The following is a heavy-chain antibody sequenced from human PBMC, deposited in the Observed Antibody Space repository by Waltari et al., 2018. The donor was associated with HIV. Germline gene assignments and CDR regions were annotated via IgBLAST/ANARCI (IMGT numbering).Heavy chain of an antibody. V-gene: IGHV3-23*01. CDR1: GFDFSKFV. J-gene: IGHJ6*02. Sequence: EEQLFESGGGLVPPGGSLRLSCAASGFDFSKFVMNWVRHAPGKGPEWVSGISPASTNIYYADSVKGRFTIYRDNSRSTLYLQMNSLRAEDTATYYCAKDHPGNYYHIYGMDVWGQGTTVSVTS. D-gene: IGHD3-10*01. CDR3: AKDHPGNYYHIYGMDV. CDR2: ISPASTNI.